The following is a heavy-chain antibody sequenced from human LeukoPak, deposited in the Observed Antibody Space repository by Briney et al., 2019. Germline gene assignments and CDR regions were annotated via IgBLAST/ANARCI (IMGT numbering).Heavy chain of an antibody. V-gene: IGHV3-11*04. J-gene: IGHJ4*02. Sequence: GGSLRLSCAASGFTFSDYYMSWIRQAPGKGLEWVSYISSGSTIYYADSVKGRFTISRDNAKNSLYLQMNSLRAEDTAVYYCARDHYYYDSSGYLYWGQGTLITVSS. CDR3: ARDHYYYDSSGYLY. D-gene: IGHD3-22*01. CDR1: GFTFSDYY. CDR2: ISSGSTI.